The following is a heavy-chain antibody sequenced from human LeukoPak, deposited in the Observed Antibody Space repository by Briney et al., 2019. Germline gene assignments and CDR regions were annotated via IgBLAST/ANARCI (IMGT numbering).Heavy chain of an antibody. V-gene: IGHV1-69*13. Sequence: SVKVSCKASGYTFSRFTISWVRQAPGQGFEWTGGITPIFGTANFAQKFQGRVSITADESTSTAFMELSSLRSEDTAVYYCARTVGSSDDFDYWGQGTLVTVSS. CDR3: ARTVGSSDDFDY. CDR2: ITPIFGTA. D-gene: IGHD6-6*01. CDR1: GYTFSRFT. J-gene: IGHJ4*02.